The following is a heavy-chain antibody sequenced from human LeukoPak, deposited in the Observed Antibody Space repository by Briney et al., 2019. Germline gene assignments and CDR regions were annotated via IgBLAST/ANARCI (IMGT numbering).Heavy chain of an antibody. J-gene: IGHJ6*04. CDR2: IRSKANSYAT. CDR1: GFTFSGSA. Sequence: GGSLRLSCAASGFTFSGSAMHWVRQASGKGLEWVGRIRSKANSYATAYAASVKGRFTISRDDSKNTAYLQMNSLKTEDTAVYYCTRQGGIWFGELSPYYYGMDVWGKGTTVTVSS. D-gene: IGHD3-10*01. V-gene: IGHV3-73*01. CDR3: TRQGGIWFGELSPYYYGMDV.